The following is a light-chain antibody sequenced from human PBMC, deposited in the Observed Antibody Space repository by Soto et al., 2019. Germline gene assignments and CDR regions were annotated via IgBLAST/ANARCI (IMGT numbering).Light chain of an antibody. CDR2: GAS. V-gene: IGKV3-20*01. J-gene: IGKJ1*01. CDR1: QSVTSNY. CDR3: QHYGGPSWT. Sequence: DIVLTQSPGTLSLSPGERATLSCRASQSVTSNYLSWYQQKPGQAPRLLIFGASSRATGIPDKFSGSGSGTDFTLTISRLEPDDFAVYYCQHYGGPSWTFGQGTRVEIK.